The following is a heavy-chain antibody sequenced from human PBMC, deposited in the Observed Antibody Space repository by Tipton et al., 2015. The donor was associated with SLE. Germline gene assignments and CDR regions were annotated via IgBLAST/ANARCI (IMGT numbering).Heavy chain of an antibody. V-gene: IGHV1-46*01. Sequence: QSGAEVKKPGASVKVSCMTSGYTFTTYYMHWVRQAPGQGLEWMGIINPSGGSSGYAQKFQGRVTMTRDTSTSTVYMELSSPRSEDTAVYYCARARGSSSIYYYYMDVWGKGTTVTVSS. CDR1: GYTFTTYY. CDR3: ARARGSSSIYYYYMDV. J-gene: IGHJ6*03. CDR2: INPSGGSS. D-gene: IGHD6-13*01.